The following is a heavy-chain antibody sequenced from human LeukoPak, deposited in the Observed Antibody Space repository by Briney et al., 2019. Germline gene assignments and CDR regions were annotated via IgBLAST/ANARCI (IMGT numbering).Heavy chain of an antibody. J-gene: IGHJ4*02. V-gene: IGHV5-51*01. D-gene: IGHD6-19*01. CDR1: GYSFTSYW. CDR3: ARLIAVAGTNYFDY. Sequence: LGESLKISCKGSGYSFTSYWIGWVRQMPGKGLEWMGIIYPGDSDTRYSPPFQGQVTISADKSISTAYLQWSSLRASDTAMYYCARLIAVAGTNYFDYWGQGTLVTVSS. CDR2: IYPGDSDT.